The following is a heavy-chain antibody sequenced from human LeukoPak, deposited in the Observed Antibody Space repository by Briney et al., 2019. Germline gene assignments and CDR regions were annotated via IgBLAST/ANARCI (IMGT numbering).Heavy chain of an antibody. Sequence: GASVKVSCKASGYTFTNYPISWVRQAPRQGLEWMGWISPSNDNTNYAQNLQGRVTMTTDTSTNTAYMELRSLTSDDTAVYFCATESGTNWFDPWGQGTLVTVSS. V-gene: IGHV1-18*01. CDR1: GYTFTNYP. D-gene: IGHD1-26*01. J-gene: IGHJ5*02. CDR2: ISPSNDNT. CDR3: ATESGTNWFDP.